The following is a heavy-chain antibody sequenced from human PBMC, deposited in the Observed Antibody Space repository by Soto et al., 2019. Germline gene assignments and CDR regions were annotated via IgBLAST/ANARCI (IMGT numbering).Heavy chain of an antibody. V-gene: IGHV1-18*04. CDR2: ISGKNGNT. Sequence: QVHLVQSGGELKKPGASVKVSCKASGYSFSDFGITWVRQAPGQGLEWMGWISGKNGNTNYAQKVQGRVTLTADTSPSTAYMEMRALTSDDTGIYYCARSDSYEDTGACENWGQGNPVTVSS. D-gene: IGHD2-21*02. CDR3: ARSDSYEDTGACEN. J-gene: IGHJ4*02. CDR1: GYSFSDFG.